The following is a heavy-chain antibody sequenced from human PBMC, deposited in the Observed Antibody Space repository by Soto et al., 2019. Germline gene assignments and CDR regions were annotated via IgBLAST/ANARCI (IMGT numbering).Heavy chain of an antibody. V-gene: IGHV3-23*01. CDR3: AKDIGGNREFEY. CDR1: GFTFSSYS. CDR2: ISGSGGIT. D-gene: IGHD1-26*01. J-gene: IGHJ4*02. Sequence: PVVSLILSCSASGFTFSSYSMSWFRQAPGKGLEWVAAISGSGGITYYADSVKGRFTISRDNSKNKLYLQMNSLRAEETAVYYCAKDIGGNREFEYWGQGTLVTVSS.